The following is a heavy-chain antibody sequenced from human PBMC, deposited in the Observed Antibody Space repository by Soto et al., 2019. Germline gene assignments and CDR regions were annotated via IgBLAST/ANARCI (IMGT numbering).Heavy chain of an antibody. V-gene: IGHV3-74*01. CDR3: ARAGSGSYNYYYYYGMDV. CDR1: GFTFSIYW. CDR2: INSDGSST. J-gene: IGHJ6*02. D-gene: IGHD1-26*01. Sequence: GGSLRLSCAASGFTFSIYWMHWVRQAPGKGLVWVSRINSDGSSTSYADSVKGRFTISRDNAKNTLYLQMNSLRAEDTAVYYCARAGSGSYNYYYYYGMDVWGQGTTVTV.